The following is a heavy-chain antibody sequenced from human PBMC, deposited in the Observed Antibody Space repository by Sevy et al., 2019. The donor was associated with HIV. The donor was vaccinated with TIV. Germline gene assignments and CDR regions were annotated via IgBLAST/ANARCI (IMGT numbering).Heavy chain of an antibody. CDR2: IYPGDPDT. V-gene: IGHV5-51*01. D-gene: IGHD5-18*01. CDR1: GYSFTSYW. J-gene: IGHJ4*02. CDR3: ARHLGGYSYCQFDY. Sequence: GESLKISCKGSGYSFTSYWIGWVRQMPGKGLEWMGIIYPGDPDTRYSPSFQGQVTISAAKSSSNAYLQWSSLKASDTAMYYCARHLGGYSYCQFDYWGQGTLVTVSS.